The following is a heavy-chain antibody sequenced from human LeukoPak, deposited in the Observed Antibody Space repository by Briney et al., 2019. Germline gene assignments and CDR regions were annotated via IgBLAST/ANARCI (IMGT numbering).Heavy chain of an antibody. CDR1: GHTFTSYD. Sequence: ASVKVSCKASGHTFTSYDINWVRQATGQGLEWMGWMNPNSGNTGYAQKFQGRVTMTRNTSISTAYMELSSLRSEDTAVYYCARLGSSTRYYYYYGMDVWGQGATVTVSS. V-gene: IGHV1-8*01. J-gene: IGHJ6*02. CDR3: ARLGSSTRYYYYYGMDV. CDR2: MNPNSGNT. D-gene: IGHD6-13*01.